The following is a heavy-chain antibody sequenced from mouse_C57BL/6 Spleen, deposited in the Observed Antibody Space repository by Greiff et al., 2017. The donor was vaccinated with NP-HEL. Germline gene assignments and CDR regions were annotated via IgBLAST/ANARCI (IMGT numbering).Heavy chain of an antibody. Sequence: VKQSCKASGYTFTSYWMHWVKQRPGRGLEWIGRIDPNSGGTKYNEKFKSKATLTVDKPSSTAYMQLSSLTSEDSAVYYCARCGIIGLGDYFDYWGQGTTLTVSS. J-gene: IGHJ2*01. CDR1: GYTFTSYW. CDR2: IDPNSGGT. CDR3: ARCGIIGLGDYFDY. D-gene: IGHD3-3*01. V-gene: IGHV1-72*01.